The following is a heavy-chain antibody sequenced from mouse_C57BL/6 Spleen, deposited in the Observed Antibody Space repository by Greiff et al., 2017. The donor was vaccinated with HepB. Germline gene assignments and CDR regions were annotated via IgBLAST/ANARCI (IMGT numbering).Heavy chain of an antibody. CDR1: GFTFSDYY. Sequence: EVMLVESEGGLVQPGSSMKLSCTASGFTFSDYYMAWVRQVPEKGLEWVANINYDGSSTYYLDSLKSRFIISRDNAKNILYLQMSSLKSEDTATYYCARDRDWGGGYYFDYWGQGTTLTVSS. CDR2: INYDGSST. V-gene: IGHV5-16*01. D-gene: IGHD4-1*01. J-gene: IGHJ2*01. CDR3: ARDRDWGGGYYFDY.